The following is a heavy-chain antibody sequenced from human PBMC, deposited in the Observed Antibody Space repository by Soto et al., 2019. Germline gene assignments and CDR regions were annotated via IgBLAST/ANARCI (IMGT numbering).Heavy chain of an antibody. Sequence: SQTLSLTCAISGDSVSSNTASWNWIRQSPSRGLEWLGRTYFRSKWYNDYAVSVKSRIIINPDTSNNQFSLQLNSVTPEDTAVYSCAKGEKIGPKTGYAFDTWGQGIMVTESS. D-gene: IGHD5-18*01. CDR1: GDSVSSNTAS. V-gene: IGHV6-1*01. J-gene: IGHJ4*02. CDR3: AKGEKIGPKTGYAFDT. CDR2: TYFRSKWYN.